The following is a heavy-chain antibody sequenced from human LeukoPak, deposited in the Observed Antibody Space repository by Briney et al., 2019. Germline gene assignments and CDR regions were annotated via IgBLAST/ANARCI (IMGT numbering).Heavy chain of an antibody. CDR2: IIPIFGTA. V-gene: IGHV1-69*13. CDR1: GGTFSSYA. CDR3: ARPRRSLWFGEPYYFDY. Sequence: ASVKVSCKASGGTFSSYAISWVRQAPGQGLEWMGGIIPIFGTANYAQKFQGRVTITADESTSTAYMELSSLRSEDTAVYYCARPRRSLWFGEPYYFDYWGQGTLVTVSS. D-gene: IGHD3-10*01. J-gene: IGHJ4*02.